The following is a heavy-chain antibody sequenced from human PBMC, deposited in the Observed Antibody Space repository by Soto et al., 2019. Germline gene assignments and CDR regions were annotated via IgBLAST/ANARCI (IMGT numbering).Heavy chain of an antibody. CDR1: GFTFSNAW. V-gene: IGHV3-15*07. CDR3: TTQTCSGGSCYSGYYYYGLDV. CDR2: IKSKTDGGTA. J-gene: IGHJ6*02. D-gene: IGHD2-15*01. Sequence: EVQLVESGGGLVKPGGSLRLSCAASGFTFSNAWMNWVRQAPGKGLEWVGRIKSKTDGGTADYAAPVKGRFTISRDDSKNTLYLQMDSLITEDTAVYYCTTQTCSGGSCYSGYYYYGLDVWGQGTTVSVSS.